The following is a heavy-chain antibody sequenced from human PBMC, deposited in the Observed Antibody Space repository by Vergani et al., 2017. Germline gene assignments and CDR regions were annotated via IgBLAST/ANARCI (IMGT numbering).Heavy chain of an antibody. CDR1: GYTFTGYY. V-gene: IGHV1-2*04. J-gene: IGHJ6*04. CDR2: INPNSGGT. CDR3: ASDKGPPVIRAGTPAVYYYYGMDG. D-gene: IGHD6-13*01. Sequence: QVQLVQSGAEVKKPGASVKVSCKASGYTFTGYYMHWVRQAPGHGLEWMGWINPNSGGTNYAQKFQGWVTKTRDTSISTAYMEMSRLGSDDTAVSYCASDKGPPVIRAGTPAVYYYYGMDGWGEGTTVTVSS.